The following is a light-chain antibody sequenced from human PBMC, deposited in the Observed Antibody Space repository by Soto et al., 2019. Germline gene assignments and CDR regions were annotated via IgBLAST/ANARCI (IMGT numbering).Light chain of an antibody. V-gene: IGKV1-39*01. CDR1: QSIRSY. Sequence: DIQMTQSPSSLSASVGDRVTITCRASQSIRSYLNWYQQKPGKAPKLLIYAASSLQSGVPSRFSGSGSGTDFTLTISSLQPEDFATYYCQQSYSTPQHTFGQGTKLEIK. CDR2: AAS. CDR3: QQSYSTPQHT. J-gene: IGKJ2*01.